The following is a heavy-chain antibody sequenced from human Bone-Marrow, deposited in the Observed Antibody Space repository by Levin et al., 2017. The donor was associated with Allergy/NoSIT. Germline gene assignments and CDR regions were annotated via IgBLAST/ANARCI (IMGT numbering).Heavy chain of an antibody. CDR3: AREYCSGGSCYLTAFDC. CDR2: INPDIGAT. CDR1: GYTFTGYY. Sequence: GASVKVSCRASGYTFTGYYIHWVRQAPGQGLEWMGWINPDIGATNYAQQFQDRVTMTRDTSISTAYMDLSSLTSDDTAVYYCAREYCSGGSCYLTAFDCWGQGTLVTVSS. V-gene: IGHV1-2*02. D-gene: IGHD2-15*01. J-gene: IGHJ4*02.